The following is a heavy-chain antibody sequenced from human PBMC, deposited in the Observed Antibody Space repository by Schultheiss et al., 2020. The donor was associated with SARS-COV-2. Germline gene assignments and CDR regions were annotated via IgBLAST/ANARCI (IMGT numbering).Heavy chain of an antibody. D-gene: IGHD3-3*01. Sequence: GSLRLSCAASGFTFSGYAMHWVRQAPGKGLEWVAIISYDGSNKYYADSVKGRFTISRDNSKNTLYLQMNSLRAEDTAVYYCARDWNYFDYWGQGTLVTVSS. J-gene: IGHJ4*02. CDR2: ISYDGSNK. CDR1: GFTFSGYA. V-gene: IGHV3-30*01. CDR3: ARDWNYFDY.